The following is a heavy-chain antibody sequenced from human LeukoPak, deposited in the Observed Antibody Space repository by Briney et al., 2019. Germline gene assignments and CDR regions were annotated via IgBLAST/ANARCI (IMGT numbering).Heavy chain of an antibody. J-gene: IGHJ6*03. D-gene: IGHD2-2*01. CDR1: GGSISSGGYY. CDR3: ARVVVVPAAAYYYYYYYMDV. V-gene: IGHV4-31*03. Sequence: SETLSLTCTVSGGSISSGGYYWSWIRQHPGKGLEWIGYIYYSGSTYYNPSLKSRVTISVDTSKNQFSLKLSSVTAADTAVCYCARVVVVPAAAYYYYYYYMDVWGKGTTVTVSS. CDR2: IYYSGST.